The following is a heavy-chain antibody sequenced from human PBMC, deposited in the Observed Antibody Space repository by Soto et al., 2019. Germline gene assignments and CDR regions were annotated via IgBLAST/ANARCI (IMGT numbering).Heavy chain of an antibody. CDR2: INHSGVT. Sequence: SETLSLTSAVYGGSFSGYYWSWIRQPPGKGLEWIGEINHSGVTNYKPSLKRRVTISVDTSKNQFSLQLKSVTAADTALYYCARFSGSYYYAMDVWGQGSTVTVSS. CDR1: GGSFSGYY. CDR3: ARFSGSYYYAMDV. V-gene: IGHV4-34*01. J-gene: IGHJ6*02. D-gene: IGHD6-19*01.